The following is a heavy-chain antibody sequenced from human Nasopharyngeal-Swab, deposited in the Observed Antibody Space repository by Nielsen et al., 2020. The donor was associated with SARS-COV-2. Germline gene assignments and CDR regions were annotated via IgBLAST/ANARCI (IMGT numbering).Heavy chain of an antibody. CDR2: IDPSDSYT. Sequence: GGSLRLSCKGSGYSFTSYWISWVRQMPGKGLEWMGRIDPSDSYTNYSPSFQGHLTISADKSISTAYLQWSSLKASDTAMYYCARRAYCSGGSCYSPYYYYMDVWGKGTTVTVSS. D-gene: IGHD2-15*01. CDR1: GYSFTSYW. J-gene: IGHJ6*03. CDR3: ARRAYCSGGSCYSPYYYYMDV. V-gene: IGHV5-10-1*01.